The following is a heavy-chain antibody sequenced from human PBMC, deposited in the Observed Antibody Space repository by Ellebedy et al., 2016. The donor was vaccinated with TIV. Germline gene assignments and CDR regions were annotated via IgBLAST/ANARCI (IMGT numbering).Heavy chain of an antibody. CDR3: ARVVTSYGMDI. V-gene: IGHV3-7*01. D-gene: IGHD2-21*01. CDR1: GFTFSSSW. J-gene: IGHJ6*02. Sequence: GGSLRLSXAASGFTFSSSWMSWVRQAPGKGLYWVANINQDGTEKYYVDSVRGRFTISRDNVKNSLYLQMNSLRTDDTAVYSCARVVTSYGMDIWGQGTTVTVSS. CDR2: INQDGTEK.